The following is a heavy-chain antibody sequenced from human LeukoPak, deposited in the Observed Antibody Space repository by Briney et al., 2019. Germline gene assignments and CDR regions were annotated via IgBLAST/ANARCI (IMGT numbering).Heavy chain of an antibody. CDR3: AREVHESYCSGGSCYSSYWFDP. CDR2: ISAYNGNT. CDR1: GYTFTSYG. J-gene: IGHJ5*02. V-gene: IGHV1-18*01. D-gene: IGHD2-15*01. Sequence: ASVKLSCKASGYTFTSYGISWVRQALGPGLEWMGWISAYNGNTNYAQTLQGRVTMTTDTSTSTAYMELRSLRSDDTSVYYCAREVHESYCSGGSCYSSYWFDPWGQGTLVTVSS.